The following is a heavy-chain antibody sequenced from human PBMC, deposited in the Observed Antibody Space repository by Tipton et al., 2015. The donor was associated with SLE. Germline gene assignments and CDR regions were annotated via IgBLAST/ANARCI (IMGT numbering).Heavy chain of an antibody. Sequence: QLVQSGGGVVQPGRSLRLSCAASGFTFSNYAIHWVRQAPGKGLEWVAVISYDGTNKYYADSVEGRFTISRDNSKNTLFLQMNSLRVEDTAVYYCVRDKDSSVWYSYTLDIWGHGTMVTVSS. CDR3: VRDKDSSVWYSYTLDI. D-gene: IGHD6-19*01. CDR2: ISYDGTNK. V-gene: IGHV3-30*03. CDR1: GFTFSNYA. J-gene: IGHJ3*02.